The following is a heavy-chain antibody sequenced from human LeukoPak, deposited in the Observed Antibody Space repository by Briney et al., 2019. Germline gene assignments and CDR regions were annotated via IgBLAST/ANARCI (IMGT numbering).Heavy chain of an antibody. Sequence: SVKVSCKASGGTFSSYAISWVRQAPGQGLEWMGGIIPIFGTANYAQKFQGRVTITTDESTSTAYMELSSLRSEDTAVYYCAKALTGTPYDAFDIWGQGTMVTVSS. V-gene: IGHV1-69*05. CDR1: GGTFSSYA. CDR3: AKALTGTPYDAFDI. CDR2: IIPIFGTA. D-gene: IGHD1-20*01. J-gene: IGHJ3*02.